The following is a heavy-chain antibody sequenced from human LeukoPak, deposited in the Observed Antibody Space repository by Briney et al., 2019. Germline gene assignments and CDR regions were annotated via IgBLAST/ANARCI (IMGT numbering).Heavy chain of an antibody. CDR1: GFTFYTYG. J-gene: IGHJ4*02. D-gene: IGHD6-13*01. CDR2: IGPDGGTT. Sequence: GGSLGLSCAASGFTFYTYGMHWVRQAPGKGLEYVSGIGPDGGTTYYAKSVKGRFTISRDNSKSIVYLQMGSLTAVDMAVYYCARGAQLTDYWGQGTLVTVSS. V-gene: IGHV3-64*01. CDR3: ARGAQLTDY.